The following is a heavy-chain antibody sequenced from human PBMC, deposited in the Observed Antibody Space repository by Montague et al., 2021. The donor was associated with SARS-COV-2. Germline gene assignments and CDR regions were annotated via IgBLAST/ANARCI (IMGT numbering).Heavy chain of an antibody. J-gene: IGHJ4*02. CDR1: GGSVSSGSYY. CDR2: IYYSGST. D-gene: IGHD3-16*01. Sequence: SETLSLTCTVSGGSVSSGSYYWSWIRQPPGKGLEWIGYIYYSGSTNYNPSLKSRVTISVDTSKNQFSLKLSSVTAADTAVCYCARDRGGGLGGVITAYYFDYWGQGTLVTVSS. V-gene: IGHV4-61*01. CDR3: ARDRGGGLGGVITAYYFDY.